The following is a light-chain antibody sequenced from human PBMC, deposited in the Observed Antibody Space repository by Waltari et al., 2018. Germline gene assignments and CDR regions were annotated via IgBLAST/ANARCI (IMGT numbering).Light chain of an antibody. V-gene: IGLV3-19*01. Sequence: SSELTQDPAVSVAMGQTVTITCQGNGLSSYYASWYQQRPGQAPILIMYDKNNRPPGVPDRFSGSNSDNTASLTITGAQAEDEASYYCHSRDASGVGGSFGGGTKLTVL. CDR3: HSRDASGVGGS. CDR2: DKN. CDR1: GLSSYY. J-gene: IGLJ2*01.